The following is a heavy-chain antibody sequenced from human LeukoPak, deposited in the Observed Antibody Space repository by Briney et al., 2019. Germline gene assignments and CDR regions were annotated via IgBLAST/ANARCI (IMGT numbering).Heavy chain of an antibody. J-gene: IGHJ4*02. D-gene: IGHD2/OR15-2a*01. V-gene: IGHV3-23*01. CDR3: AKERTQTTSFDY. Sequence: GGSLRLSCAASGFTFSTYPMNWVRQAPGKGLEWVSTISGSGGSTYYADSVKGRFTISRDNSKNTLYLQMNKLRADDTAIYYCAKERTQTTSFDYWGQGTLVTVSS. CDR1: GFTFSTYP. CDR2: ISGSGGST.